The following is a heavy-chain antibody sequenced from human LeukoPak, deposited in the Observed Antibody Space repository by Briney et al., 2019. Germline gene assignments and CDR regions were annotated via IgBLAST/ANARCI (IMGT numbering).Heavy chain of an antibody. CDR2: IIPIFGTA. V-gene: IGHV1-69*13. J-gene: IGHJ6*03. CDR1: VGTFSRYA. D-gene: IGHD6-19*01. CDR3: ARSYLKGLGWYYYMDV. Sequence: SVKVSCKASVGTFSRYAISWVRQAPGQGLEGMGGIIPIFGTANYAQKFQGRVTITADESTRTAYMELSSLRSEDTAVYYCARSYLKGLGWYYYMDVWGKGTTVTISS.